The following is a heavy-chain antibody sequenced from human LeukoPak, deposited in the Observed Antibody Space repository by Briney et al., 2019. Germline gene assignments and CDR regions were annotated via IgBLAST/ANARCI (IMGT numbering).Heavy chain of an antibody. V-gene: IGHV3-74*01. D-gene: IGHD6-13*01. Sequence: GGSLRLSCAASGFTFSSYWMHWVRQAPGKGLVGVSRINSDGRSTNYADSVKGRFTISRDNAKNSLYLQMNSLRAEDMALYYCAKDSRLYSSSWSVMDVWGKGTTVTVSS. CDR2: INSDGRST. CDR3: AKDSRLYSSSWSVMDV. J-gene: IGHJ6*03. CDR1: GFTFSSYW.